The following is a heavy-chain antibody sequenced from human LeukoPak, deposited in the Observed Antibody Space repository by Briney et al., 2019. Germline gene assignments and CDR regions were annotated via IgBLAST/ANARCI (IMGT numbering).Heavy chain of an antibody. D-gene: IGHD3-9*01. Sequence: PGGSLRLSCAASGFTFSEKYMSWIRQAPGKGLEWVSYISSGSSYTNYADSVKGRFTISRDNAKNSLYLQMNSLRAEDTAVYYCARGQVLRYFDWLPGDYGTDVWGQGTTVTVSS. CDR2: ISSGSSYT. CDR1: GFTFSEKY. J-gene: IGHJ6*02. CDR3: ARGQVLRYFDWLPGDYGTDV. V-gene: IGHV3-11*06.